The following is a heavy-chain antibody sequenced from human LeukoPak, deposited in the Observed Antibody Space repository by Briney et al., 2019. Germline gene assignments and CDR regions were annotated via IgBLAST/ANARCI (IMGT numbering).Heavy chain of an antibody. Sequence: GGSLRLSCAASGFTFSNYWMTWVRQAPGKGLEWVADIKQDGSERLYVKSVRGRFTISRDNAKMSLFLQMNSLRAEDTAVYYCARDNGVVHGVYYMDVWGKGTTVTVS. CDR3: ARDNGVVHGVYYMDV. D-gene: IGHD3-3*01. J-gene: IGHJ6*03. CDR1: GFTFSNYW. CDR2: IKQDGSER. V-gene: IGHV3-7*01.